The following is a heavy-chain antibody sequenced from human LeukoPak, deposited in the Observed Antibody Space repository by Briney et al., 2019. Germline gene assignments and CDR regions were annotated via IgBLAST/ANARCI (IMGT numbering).Heavy chain of an antibody. Sequence: SETLSLTCTVSGYSISSGYYWGWIRQPPGKGLEWIGSIYHSGSTYYNPSLKSRVTISVDTSKNQFSLKLNSVTAADTAVYYCAREEITVVRGVHFDYWGQGTLVTVSS. CDR3: AREEITVVRGVHFDY. V-gene: IGHV4-38-2*02. J-gene: IGHJ4*02. CDR1: GYSISSGYY. CDR2: IYHSGST. D-gene: IGHD3-10*01.